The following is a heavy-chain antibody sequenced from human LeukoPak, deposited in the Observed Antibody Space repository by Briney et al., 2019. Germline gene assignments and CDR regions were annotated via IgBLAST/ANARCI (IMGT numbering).Heavy chain of an antibody. Sequence: ASVKVSCKASGYTFTSYGISWVRQAPGQGLEWMGWISAYNGNTNYAQKLQGRVTMTTDTSTSTAYMELRSLRSDDTAVYYCARDLGPTMVRGVIITPVYWGQGTLVTVSS. CDR3: ARDLGPTMVRGVIITPVY. CDR2: ISAYNGNT. CDR1: GYTFTSYG. J-gene: IGHJ4*02. D-gene: IGHD3-10*01. V-gene: IGHV1-18*01.